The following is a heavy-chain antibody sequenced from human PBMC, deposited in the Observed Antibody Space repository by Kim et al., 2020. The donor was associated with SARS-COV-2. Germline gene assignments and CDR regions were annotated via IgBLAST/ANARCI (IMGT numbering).Heavy chain of an antibody. J-gene: IGHJ5*02. D-gene: IGHD6-13*01. V-gene: IGHV1-18*01. CDR3: AREIAATGNWFDP. Sequence: YAQKLQARVTMTTDTSTSTAYMGLRSLRSDDTAVYYCAREIAATGNWFDPWGQGTLVTVSS.